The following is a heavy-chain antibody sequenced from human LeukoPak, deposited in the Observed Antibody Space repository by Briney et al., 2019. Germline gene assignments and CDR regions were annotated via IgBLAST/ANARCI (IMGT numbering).Heavy chain of an antibody. CDR1: GGSISSYY. CDR2: IYYSGST. Sequence: SETLSLTCTVSGGSISSYYWSWIRQPPGKGLEWIGYIYYSGSTNYNPSLKSRVTISVDTSKNQFSLKLSSVTAADTAVYYCARDQDCNNGVCYDNWFDPWGQGTLVTVSS. D-gene: IGHD2-8*01. V-gene: IGHV4-59*12. J-gene: IGHJ5*02. CDR3: ARDQDCNNGVCYDNWFDP.